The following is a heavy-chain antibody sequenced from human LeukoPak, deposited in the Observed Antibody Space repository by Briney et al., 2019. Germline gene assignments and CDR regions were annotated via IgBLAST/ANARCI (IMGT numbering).Heavy chain of an antibody. CDR2: IYYSGST. D-gene: IGHD3-3*01. V-gene: IGHV4-31*03. Sequence: SETLSLTCTVSGGSISSGGYYWSWIRQHPGKGLEWIGYIYYSGSTYYNPTLKSRVTISVDTSKNQFSLKLSSVTAADTAVYYCARGRQFTIFGVVIIDYFDYWGQGTLVTVSS. CDR3: ARGRQFTIFGVVIIDYFDY. CDR1: GGSISSGGYY. J-gene: IGHJ4*02.